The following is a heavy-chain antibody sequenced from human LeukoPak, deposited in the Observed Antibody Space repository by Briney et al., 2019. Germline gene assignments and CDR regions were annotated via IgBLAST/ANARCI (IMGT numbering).Heavy chain of an antibody. CDR2: IIPILGIA. D-gene: IGHD5-24*01. CDR1: GGTFSSYA. J-gene: IGHJ5*02. Sequence: GASVKVSCKASGGTFSSYAISWVRQAPGQGLEWMGRIIPILGIANYAQKFQGRVTITADKSTSTAYMELSSLRSEDTAVYYCASGGYNKDNWFDPWGQGTLVTVSS. CDR3: ASGGYNKDNWFDP. V-gene: IGHV1-69*04.